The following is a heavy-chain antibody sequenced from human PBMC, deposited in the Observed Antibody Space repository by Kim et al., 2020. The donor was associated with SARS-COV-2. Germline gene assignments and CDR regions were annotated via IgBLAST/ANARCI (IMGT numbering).Heavy chain of an antibody. D-gene: IGHD2-2*01. CDR1: GFTFSSYW. Sequence: GGSLRLSCAASGFTFSSYWMSWVRQAPGKGLEWVANIKQDGSEKYYVDSVKGRFTISRDNAKNSLYLQMNSLRAEDTAVYYCASYCSSTSCYLYFDYWGQGTLVTVSS. CDR2: IKQDGSEK. J-gene: IGHJ4*02. V-gene: IGHV3-7*03. CDR3: ASYCSSTSCYLYFDY.